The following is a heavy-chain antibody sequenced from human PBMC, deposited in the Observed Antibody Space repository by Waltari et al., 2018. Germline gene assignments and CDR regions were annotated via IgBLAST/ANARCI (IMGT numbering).Heavy chain of an antibody. Sequence: EVQLLESGGGLVQPGGSLRLSCAASGFTFSSYALGGVRPAPGKGLEWVSGIGGRGASTYSADSVRGRFTISRDNSKNTLYLQMNSLRAEDTALYYCAKDLRYSSAWGQGTLVTVSS. J-gene: IGHJ5*02. V-gene: IGHV3-23*01. CDR3: AKDLRYSSA. CDR1: GFTFSSYA. D-gene: IGHD6-19*01. CDR2: IGGRGAST.